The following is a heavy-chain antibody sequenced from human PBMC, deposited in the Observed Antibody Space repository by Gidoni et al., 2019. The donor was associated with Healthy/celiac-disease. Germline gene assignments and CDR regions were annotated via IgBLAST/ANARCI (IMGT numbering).Heavy chain of an antibody. CDR2: INPNSGGT. D-gene: IGHD5-12*01. CDR3: ARRVSGYDSP. Sequence: QVQLVQSGAEVKKPGASVQVSCQASGYTFTGYYMHWVRQAPGQGVEWIGWINPNSGGTNYAKKFQGRVTMTRDTSISTAYMKLSRRRSDDTAVYYCARRVSGYDSPWGQGTLVTVSS. J-gene: IGHJ5*02. V-gene: IGHV1-2*02. CDR1: GYTFTGYY.